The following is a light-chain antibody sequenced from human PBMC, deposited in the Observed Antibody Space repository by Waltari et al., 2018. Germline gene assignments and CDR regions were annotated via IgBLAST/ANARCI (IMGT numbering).Light chain of an antibody. CDR3: QTGGHGTWV. Sequence: QLVLTQSPSASASLGASVKLTCTLSSGHSSNVIAWLQQQPEKGPRYLMKVNSDGSHSKGDMIPDRFSGSSSGAEHFLTISSLQSEDEADYYCQTGGHGTWVFGGGTKLTVL. CDR1: SGHSSNV. J-gene: IGLJ3*02. V-gene: IGLV4-69*01. CDR2: VNSDGSH.